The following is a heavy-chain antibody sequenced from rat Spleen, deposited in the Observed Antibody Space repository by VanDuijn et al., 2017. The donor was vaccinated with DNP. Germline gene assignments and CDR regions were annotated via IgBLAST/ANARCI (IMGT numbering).Heavy chain of an antibody. CDR1: GLSLTSNS. D-gene: IGHD1-11*01. Sequence: QVQLKESGPGLVQPSQTLSLTCTVSGLSLTSNSVSWIRQPPGKGLEWLGVIWSNGGTQYNSALKSRLTIIKDTSKSQVFLKMNSRQTEDTATYCCASTLVNFVTYGYYAMDAWGQGSSVTVSS. V-gene: IGHV2-47*01. CDR2: IWSNGGT. J-gene: IGHJ4*01. CDR3: ASTLVNFVTYGYYAMDA.